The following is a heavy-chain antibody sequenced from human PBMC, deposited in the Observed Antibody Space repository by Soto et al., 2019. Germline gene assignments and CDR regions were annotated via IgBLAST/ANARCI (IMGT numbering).Heavy chain of an antibody. J-gene: IGHJ5*02. V-gene: IGHV1-24*01. CDR1: GYTLTELS. D-gene: IGHD5-18*01. Sequence: ASVKVSCKVSGYTLTELSMHWVRQAPGKGLEWMGGFDPEDGETIYAQKFQGRVTMTEDTSTDTAYMELSSLRSEDTAVYYCATFLSEYGYGQVWFDPWGQGTQVTVSS. CDR2: FDPEDGET. CDR3: ATFLSEYGYGQVWFDP.